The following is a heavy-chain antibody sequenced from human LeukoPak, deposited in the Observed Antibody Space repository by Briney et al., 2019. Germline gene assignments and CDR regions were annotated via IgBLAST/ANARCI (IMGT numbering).Heavy chain of an antibody. Sequence: PSETLSLTCTVSGGSISSYYWSWIRQPPGKGLEWIGYIYYSGNTNYNPSLKSRVTISVDTSKNQFSLKLSSVTAADTAVYYCARKYGARIMDVWGQGTTVNVSS. CDR2: IYYSGNT. J-gene: IGHJ6*02. CDR3: ARKYGARIMDV. V-gene: IGHV4-59*12. D-gene: IGHD4/OR15-4a*01. CDR1: GGSISSYY.